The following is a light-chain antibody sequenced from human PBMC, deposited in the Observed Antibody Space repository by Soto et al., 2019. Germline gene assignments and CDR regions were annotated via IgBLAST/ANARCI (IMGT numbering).Light chain of an antibody. Sequence: EIVLTQAPGTLSLSPGERATLSCRASQSVITMYLAWYQQKPGQAPRLLIYAASRRATDIPDRFSGSGSGTEFTLTISRLEPEDSAVYYCQQYGNSPETFGQGTKVDIK. V-gene: IGKV3-20*01. CDR1: QSVITMY. CDR2: AAS. CDR3: QQYGNSPET. J-gene: IGKJ1*01.